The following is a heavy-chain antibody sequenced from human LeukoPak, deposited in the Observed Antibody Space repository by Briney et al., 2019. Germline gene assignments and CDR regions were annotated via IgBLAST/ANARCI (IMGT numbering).Heavy chain of an antibody. CDR3: ARVSDYYYYGIDV. Sequence: GGSLRLSCAASGFTFSSYSMNWVRQAPGKGLEWVSSISSSSSYIYYADSVKGRFTISRDNAKNSLYLQMNRLRAEDTAVYYCARVSDYYYYGIDVWGQGTTVTVSS. CDR2: ISSSSSYI. V-gene: IGHV3-21*01. J-gene: IGHJ6*02. CDR1: GFTFSSYS.